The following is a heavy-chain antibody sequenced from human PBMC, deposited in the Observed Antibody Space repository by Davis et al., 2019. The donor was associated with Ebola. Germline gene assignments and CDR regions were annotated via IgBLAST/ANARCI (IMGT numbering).Heavy chain of an antibody. CDR1: GYNFNSYG. CDR2: ISAYNGNT. D-gene: IGHD5-18*01. V-gene: IGHV1-18*01. J-gene: IGHJ4*02. CDR3: ARDLGMVKSYYFEY. Sequence: AASVKVSCKASGYNFNSYGIYWVRQAPGQGLEWMGWISAYNGNTNYAQKLQGRVTMTTDTSTSTAYMELRSLRSDDTAVYYCARDLGMVKSYYFEYWGQGTLVTVSS.